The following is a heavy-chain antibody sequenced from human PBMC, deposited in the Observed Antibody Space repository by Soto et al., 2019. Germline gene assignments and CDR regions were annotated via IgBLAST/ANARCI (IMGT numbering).Heavy chain of an antibody. Sequence: QVQLVESGGGVVQPGRSLRLSCAASGFTFSSYGIHWVRQAPGKGLEWVAVIWYDGSNKYYADSVKGRFTISRDNSKNTLYLQMNSLIAEDTAVYYCARDSSGWFDYWGQGTLVTVSS. CDR1: GFTFSSYG. D-gene: IGHD6-19*01. CDR2: IWYDGSNK. CDR3: ARDSSGWFDY. V-gene: IGHV3-33*01. J-gene: IGHJ4*02.